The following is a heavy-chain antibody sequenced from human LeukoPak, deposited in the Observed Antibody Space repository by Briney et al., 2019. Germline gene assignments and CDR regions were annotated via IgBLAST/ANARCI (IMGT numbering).Heavy chain of an antibody. CDR3: ARLHALGAEEFDP. Sequence: SETLSLTCTVSGGSITGHYWSWIRQPPGKGLEWIGYIHYTGSTNYNPSLNSRITMSVDTPNNQFSLRLTSVTATDAAVYYCARLHALGAEEFDPWGQGALVTVSS. D-gene: IGHD3-16*01. J-gene: IGHJ5*02. V-gene: IGHV4-59*11. CDR1: GGSITGHY. CDR2: IHYTGST.